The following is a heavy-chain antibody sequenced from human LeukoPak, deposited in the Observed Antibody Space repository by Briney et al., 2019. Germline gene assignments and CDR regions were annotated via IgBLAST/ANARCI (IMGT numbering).Heavy chain of an antibody. V-gene: IGHV4-4*07. Sequence: PSETLSLTCIVSGSSISNYYWSWIRQPAGKGLEWIGRIYSSGSTNYNPSLKSRVAMSLDTSKNQFSLKLSSVTAADTAVYYCARDQGSYGRFDYWGQGTLVTVSS. D-gene: IGHD1-26*01. CDR3: ARDQGSYGRFDY. J-gene: IGHJ4*02. CDR1: GSSISNYY. CDR2: IYSSGST.